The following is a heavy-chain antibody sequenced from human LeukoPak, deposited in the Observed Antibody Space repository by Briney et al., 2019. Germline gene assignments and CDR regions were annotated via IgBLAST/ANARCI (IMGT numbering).Heavy chain of an antibody. D-gene: IGHD3-10*01. CDR2: ISGSGGST. V-gene: IGHV3-23*01. Sequence: GGSLRLSCAASGFTFSSYAMSWVRQAPGKGLEWVSAISGSGGSTYYADSVKGRFTISRDNSKNTLYLQMNSLRAEDTAVYYCAKDPGVLLWFGELSYSDYWGQGTLATVSS. CDR3: AKDPGVLLWFGELSYSDY. J-gene: IGHJ4*02. CDR1: GFTFSSYA.